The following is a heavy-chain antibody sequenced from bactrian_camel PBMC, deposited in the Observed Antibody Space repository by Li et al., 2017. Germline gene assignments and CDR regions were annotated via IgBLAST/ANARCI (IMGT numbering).Heavy chain of an antibody. Sequence: VESGGGSVQAGGSLRLSCAASGYTYSTYSMGWFRQAPGKEREGVAYIDSDGTTSYANSVKGRFTISLDKTENTVYLQMNSLQHEDTAMYYCAAKLPFECYVDSSDFEYWGQGTQVTVS. D-gene: IGHD3*01. CDR3: AAKLPFECYVDSSDFEY. J-gene: IGHJ4*01. CDR2: IDSDGTT. CDR1: GYTYSTYS. V-gene: IGHV3S53*01.